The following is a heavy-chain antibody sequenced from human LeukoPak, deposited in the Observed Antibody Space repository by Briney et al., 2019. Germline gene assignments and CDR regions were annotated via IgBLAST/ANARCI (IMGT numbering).Heavy chain of an antibody. D-gene: IGHD4-17*01. CDR1: GFTLSGYW. Sequence: GGSLRLSCAASGFTLSGYWIHWVRHTPGKGLVWVAHINPDGSTTSYADSVQGRFTVSRVNARNTVFLQMDSLRAEDTAVYYCARDFHGDHDFWGQGTLVTVSS. CDR3: ARDFHGDHDF. J-gene: IGHJ4*02. V-gene: IGHV3-74*01. CDR2: INPDGSTT.